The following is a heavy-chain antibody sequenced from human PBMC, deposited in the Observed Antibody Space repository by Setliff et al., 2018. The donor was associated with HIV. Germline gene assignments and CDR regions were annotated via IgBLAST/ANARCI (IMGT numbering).Heavy chain of an antibody. D-gene: IGHD2-2*01. V-gene: IGHV4-31*01. J-gene: IGHJ4*02. CDR3: ARGFDYAQRPPLYYFDY. Sequence: LSLTCTVSGGSISSGYYYWSWIRQHPGKGLEWIGYIYYSGNPFYNPSLRSQVTISLDTSKNQFSLKLSSVTAADTAVYYCARGFDYAQRPPLYYFDYWGQGTLVTVSS. CDR1: GGSISSGYYY. CDR2: IYYSGNP.